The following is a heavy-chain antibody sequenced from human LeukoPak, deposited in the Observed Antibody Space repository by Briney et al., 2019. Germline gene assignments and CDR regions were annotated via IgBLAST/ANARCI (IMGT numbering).Heavy chain of an antibody. CDR3: ARDRVVPAAIRGWFDS. D-gene: IGHD2-2*02. CDR1: GYTFTGYY. V-gene: IGHV1-2*06. Sequence: GASVKVSCKASGYTFTGYYMHWVRQAPGQGLEWMGRINPNSGGTNYAQKFQGRVTMTRDTSISTAYMELSRLRSDDTAVYYCARDRVVPAAIRGWFDSWGQGTLVTVSS. J-gene: IGHJ5*01. CDR2: INPNSGGT.